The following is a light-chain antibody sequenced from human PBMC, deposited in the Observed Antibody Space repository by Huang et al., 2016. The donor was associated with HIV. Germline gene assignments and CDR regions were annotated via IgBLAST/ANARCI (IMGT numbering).Light chain of an antibody. V-gene: IGKV2-28*01. CDR1: QSLLHSNGYNY. J-gene: IGKJ5*01. Sequence: DIVMTQSPLSLPVTPGEPASISCKSSQSLLHSNGYNYLDWYLQKPGQSPQLLISLGSNRACGVPERFSGSGSGTDFTLKISRVEADDVGVYYCMQALETPITFGQGTRLEIK. CDR2: LGS. CDR3: MQALETPIT.